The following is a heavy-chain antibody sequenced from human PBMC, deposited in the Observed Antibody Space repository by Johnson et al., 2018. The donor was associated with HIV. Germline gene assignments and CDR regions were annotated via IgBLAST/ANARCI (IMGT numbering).Heavy chain of an antibody. CDR1: GFTFDDYG. CDR3: ARGRTVVIKDAFDI. D-gene: IGHD3-22*01. CDR2: IHWNGGST. V-gene: IGHV3-20*04. Sequence: VQLVESGGGVVQPGRSLRLSCAASGFTFDDYGMSWVRQAPGKGLEWVSGIHWNGGSTGYADSVKGRFTISRDNAKNCLYLQMNSLRAEDTALYYCARGRTVVIKDAFDIWGQGTMVTVSS. J-gene: IGHJ3*02.